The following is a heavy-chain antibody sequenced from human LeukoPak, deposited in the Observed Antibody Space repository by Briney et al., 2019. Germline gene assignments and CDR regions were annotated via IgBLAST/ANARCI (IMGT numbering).Heavy chain of an antibody. V-gene: IGHV4-34*01. D-gene: IGHD3-10*01. CDR3: ARTRYYYNSRSYGAPYYFDY. CDR2: INHSGST. CDR1: GGSFSGYY. J-gene: IGHJ4*02. Sequence: PSETLSLTCAVYGGSFSGYYWSWIRQPPGKGLEWIGQINHSGSTNYSPSLKSRVTISVDTSKNQFSLKLSSVTAADTAVYYCARTRYYYNSRSYGAPYYFDYWGQGTLVTVSS.